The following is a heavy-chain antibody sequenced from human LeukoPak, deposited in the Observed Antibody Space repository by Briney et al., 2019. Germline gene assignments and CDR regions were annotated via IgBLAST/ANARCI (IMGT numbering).Heavy chain of an antibody. CDR2: IYSGGST. D-gene: IGHD4-17*01. Sequence: PGGSLRLSCAASGFTVSSNYMSWVRQAPGKGLEWVSVIYSGGSTYYADSVKGRFTISRDNSKNTLYLQMNSLRAEDTAVYYCAKSRSSFYGDYPDAFDIWGQGTMVTVSS. J-gene: IGHJ3*02. CDR3: AKSRSSFYGDYPDAFDI. V-gene: IGHV3-66*01. CDR1: GFTVSSNY.